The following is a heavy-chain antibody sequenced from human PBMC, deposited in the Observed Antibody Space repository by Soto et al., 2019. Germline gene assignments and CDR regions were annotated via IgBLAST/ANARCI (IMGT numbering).Heavy chain of an antibody. D-gene: IGHD4-17*01. CDR2: ISYDGSNK. CDR1: EFTFSSYG. J-gene: IGHJ4*02. V-gene: IGHV3-30*18. CDR3: AKDHDYGDYGFLDY. Sequence: ESGGGVVQPGRSLRLSCAASEFTFSSYGMHWVRQAPGKGLEWVAVISYDGSNKYYADSVKGRFTISRDNSKNTLYLQMNSLRAEDTAVYYCAKDHDYGDYGFLDYWGQGTLVTVSS.